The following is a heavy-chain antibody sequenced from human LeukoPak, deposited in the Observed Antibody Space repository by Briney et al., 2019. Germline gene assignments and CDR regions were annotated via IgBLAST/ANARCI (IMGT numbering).Heavy chain of an antibody. V-gene: IGHV3-23*01. CDR2: FSGSGSST. CDR3: AKEVYYYDSSGYYYGFYFDY. D-gene: IGHD3-22*01. J-gene: IGHJ4*02. CDR1: GFTLSSYA. Sequence: GGSLRLSCAASGFTLSSYAMSWVRQAPGKGLEWVSGFSGSGSSTFYADSVKGRFTISRDNSKNTLYLQMNSLRAEDTAVYYCAKEVYYYDSSGYYYGFYFDYWGQGTLVTVSS.